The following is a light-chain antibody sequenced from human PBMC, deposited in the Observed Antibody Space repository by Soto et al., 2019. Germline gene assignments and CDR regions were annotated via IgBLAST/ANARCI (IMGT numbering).Light chain of an antibody. J-gene: IGKJ1*01. CDR2: DAS. CDR3: QQYKSRRT. Sequence: DIQMTQSPPTLSASIGYRVTITCRASEDINDWLAWYQQKPGNAPKFLIYDASTLQSGVPSRFSGSGSGTEFTLTISRLQTDDSATYYCQQYKSRRTFGHGTKVDIK. V-gene: IGKV1-5*01. CDR1: EDINDW.